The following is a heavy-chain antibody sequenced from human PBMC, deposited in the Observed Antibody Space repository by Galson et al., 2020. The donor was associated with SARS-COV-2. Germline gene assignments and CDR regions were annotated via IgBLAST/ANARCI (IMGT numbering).Heavy chain of an antibody. D-gene: IGHD3-3*01. CDR1: GFTFSQYG. CDR2: IYYDGSYQ. J-gene: IGHJ6*03. CDR3: ARRGAGDITPSNYYYMDV. V-gene: IGHV3-33*01. Sequence: GGSLRLSCVASGFTFSQYGMHWVRQAPGKGLEWVAAIYYDGSYQYYADSVKDRFTISRDNSKNTLYLQMNGLRAEDTAVYYCARRGAGDITPSNYYYMDVWGKGTTVTVSS.